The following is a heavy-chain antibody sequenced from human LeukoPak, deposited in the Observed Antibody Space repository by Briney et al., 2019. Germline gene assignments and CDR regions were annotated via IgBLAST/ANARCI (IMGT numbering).Heavy chain of an antibody. Sequence: SETLSLTCTVSGGSINNYYWSWIRQPPGKGLEWIGFISYSGSTNYNPSLKSRVTISVDTSKNHFSLKLSSVTAADTAVYCCAREAVAGGSGSNYYYYGVDVWGQGTTVTVSS. D-gene: IGHD3-10*01. J-gene: IGHJ6*02. CDR2: ISYSGST. V-gene: IGHV4-59*01. CDR1: GGSINNYY. CDR3: AREAVAGGSGSNYYYYGVDV.